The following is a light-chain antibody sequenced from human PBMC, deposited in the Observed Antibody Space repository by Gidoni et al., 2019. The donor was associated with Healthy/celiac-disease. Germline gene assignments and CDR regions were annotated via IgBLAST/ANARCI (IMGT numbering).Light chain of an antibody. CDR3: QQYDNLPSLT. Sequence: DIQMTQSPSSLSASVGDRVTITCQARQDISNYLNWYQQKPGKAPKLLIYDASNLETGVPSRFSGSGSGTDFTFTISSLQPEDIATYYCQQYDNLPSLTFGGGTKVEI. J-gene: IGKJ4*01. CDR1: QDISNY. CDR2: DAS. V-gene: IGKV1-33*01.